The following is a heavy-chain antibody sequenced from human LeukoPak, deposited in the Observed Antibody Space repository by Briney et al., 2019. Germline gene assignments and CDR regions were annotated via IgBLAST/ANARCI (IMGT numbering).Heavy chain of an antibody. Sequence: ASVKVSCKASGYTFTSYGISWVRQAPGQGLEWMGWISAYNGNTNYAQKLQGRVTMTTDTSTSTAYMELRSLRSDDTAVYYCARDTVFYDTPHYFDYWGQGTLVTVSS. CDR2: ISAYNGNT. CDR1: GYTFTSYG. CDR3: ARDTVFYDTPHYFDY. D-gene: IGHD3-16*01. V-gene: IGHV1-18*01. J-gene: IGHJ4*02.